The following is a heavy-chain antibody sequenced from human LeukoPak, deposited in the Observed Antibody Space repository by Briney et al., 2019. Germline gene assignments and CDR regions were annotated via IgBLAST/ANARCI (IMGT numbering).Heavy chain of an antibody. CDR2: IWYDGSNK. D-gene: IGHD2-15*01. V-gene: IGHV3-33*08. J-gene: IGHJ4*02. CDR3: ARDSVRSGGRVLDY. CDR1: GFTISSNF. Sequence: SGGSLRLSCAASGFTISSNFMSWVRQAPGKGLEWVAVIWYDGSNKYYADSVKGRFTISRDNSKNTLYLQMNSLRAEDTAVYYCARDSVRSGGRVLDYWGQGTLVTVSS.